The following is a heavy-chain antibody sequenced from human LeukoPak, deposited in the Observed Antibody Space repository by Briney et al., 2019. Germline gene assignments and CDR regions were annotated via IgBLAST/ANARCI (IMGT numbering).Heavy chain of an antibody. D-gene: IGHD3-22*01. Sequence: GGSLRLSCAASGFTFSSYSMNWVRQAPGKGLEWVSSISSSSSYIYYADSVKGRFTISRDNAKNSLYLQMNSLRAEDTAVYYCARDLSYYDSSGYCRNLKYYFDYWGQGTLVTVSS. J-gene: IGHJ4*02. CDR1: GFTFSSYS. V-gene: IGHV3-21*01. CDR2: ISSSSSYI. CDR3: ARDLSYYDSSGYCRNLKYYFDY.